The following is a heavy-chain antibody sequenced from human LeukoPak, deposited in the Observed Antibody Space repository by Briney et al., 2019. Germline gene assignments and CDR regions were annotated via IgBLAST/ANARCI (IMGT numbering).Heavy chain of an antibody. D-gene: IGHD3-3*01. Sequence: SETLSLTCTVSGGSISSYYWSWIRQPAGKGLEWIGRIYTSGSTNYNPSLKSRVTMSVDTSKNQFSLKLSSVTAADTAVYYCARFSYRGPNYDFWSGYYSYFDYWGQGTLVTVSS. CDR3: ARFSYRGPNYDFWSGYYSYFDY. CDR2: IYTSGST. CDR1: GGSISSYY. V-gene: IGHV4-4*07. J-gene: IGHJ4*02.